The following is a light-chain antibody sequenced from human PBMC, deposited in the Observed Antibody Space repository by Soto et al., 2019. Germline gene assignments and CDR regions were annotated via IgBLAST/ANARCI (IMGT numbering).Light chain of an antibody. CDR3: AAWDDSLSGQV. CDR2: SNN. J-gene: IGLJ1*01. V-gene: IGLV1-44*01. Sequence: QSVLTQPPSASGTPGQRVTISCSGSSSNIGSNTVNWYQQLPGTAPKVLIYSNNQRPSGVPDRFSGSKSGTSASLAISGLQSEDEADYYCAAWDDSLSGQVFGTGTKVTVL. CDR1: SSNIGSNT.